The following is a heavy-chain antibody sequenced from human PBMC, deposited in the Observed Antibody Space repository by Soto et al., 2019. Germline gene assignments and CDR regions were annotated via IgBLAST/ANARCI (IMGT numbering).Heavy chain of an antibody. Sequence: VPLVQSGVEVKKPGASVKVSCKASGNTFTNYGISWVRQAPGQGLEWMGWINTYNGNTNYAQKVQGRVTMTTETSTSTAYMELRSLRSDDTAVYYCARDLLYSTRSTVRFDIWGQGTMLTVSS. CDR1: GNTFTNYG. J-gene: IGHJ3*02. D-gene: IGHD6-13*01. V-gene: IGHV1-18*01. CDR3: ARDLLYSTRSTVRFDI. CDR2: INTYNGNT.